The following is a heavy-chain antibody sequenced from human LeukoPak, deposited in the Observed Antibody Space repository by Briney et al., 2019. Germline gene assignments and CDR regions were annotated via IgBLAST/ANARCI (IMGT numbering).Heavy chain of an antibody. CDR1: GYSFTSYW. J-gene: IGHJ5*02. V-gene: IGHV5-51*01. D-gene: IGHD6-13*01. CDR2: IYPGDSDT. CDR3: ARQEGIAAAGPPYNWFDP. Sequence: GESLKISCKGSGYSFTSYWIGWVRQLPGKGLEWMGIIYPGDSDTRYSPSFQGQVTISADKSTSTAYLQWSSLQASDTAMYYCARQEGIAAAGPPYNWFDPWGQGTLVTVSS.